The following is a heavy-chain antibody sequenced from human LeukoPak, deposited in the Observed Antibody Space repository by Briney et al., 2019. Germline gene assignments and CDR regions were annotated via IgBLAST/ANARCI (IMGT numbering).Heavy chain of an antibody. V-gene: IGHV3-11*01. CDR1: GFTFSNYY. Sequence: GGSLRLSCAASGFTFSNYYMSWIRQAPGKGLEWVSYISSSGSTIYYADSVKGRFTISRDNAKNSLYLQMYSLRAEDTAVYYCASSPEVVVVAAYYYYGMDVWGQGTTVTVSS. CDR3: ASSPEVVVVAAYYYYGMDV. CDR2: ISSSGSTI. D-gene: IGHD2-15*01. J-gene: IGHJ6*02.